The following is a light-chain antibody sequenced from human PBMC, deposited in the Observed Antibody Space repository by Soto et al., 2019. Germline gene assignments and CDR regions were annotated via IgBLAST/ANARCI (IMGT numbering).Light chain of an antibody. Sequence: QSVLTQPASVSGSPRQSITISCTGASSDVGGYTYVSWYQQHPGKAPKLMIYEVNNRPSGVSTRFSGSKSGNTASLTISGLQAEDEADHYCSSYTSSNTLYVFGTGTKVTVL. V-gene: IGLV2-14*01. CDR3: SSYTSSNTLYV. CDR2: EVN. J-gene: IGLJ1*01. CDR1: SSDVGGYTY.